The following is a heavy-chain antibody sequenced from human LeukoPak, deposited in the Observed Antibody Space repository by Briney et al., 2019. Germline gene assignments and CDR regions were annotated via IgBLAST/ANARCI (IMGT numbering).Heavy chain of an antibody. J-gene: IGHJ4*02. CDR2: ISSSSSYI. V-gene: IGHV3-21*01. D-gene: IGHD3-10*01. CDR3: ARGDYYGSGTPGY. CDR1: GSTFSSYS. Sequence: PGGSLRLSCAASGSTFSSYSMNWVRQAPGKGLEWVSSISSSSSYIYYADSVKGRFTISRDNAKNSLYLQINSLRAEDTAVYYCARGDYYGSGTPGYWGQGTLVTVSS.